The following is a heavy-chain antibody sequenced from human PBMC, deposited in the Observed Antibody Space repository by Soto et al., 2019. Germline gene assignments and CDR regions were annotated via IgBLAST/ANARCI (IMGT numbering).Heavy chain of an antibody. Sequence: EVQLLESGGDLVQPGGSLRLSCAASGFTFDSYAMSWFRQAPGKGLEWVSVITSTGGNTYYADSVKGRFTVSRDNSKSTLYLQMKSLRAEDTAVYYCAKSSMGSSFNWFDPWGQGTLVTVSS. CDR1: GFTFDSYA. V-gene: IGHV3-23*01. CDR2: ITSTGGNT. CDR3: AKSSMGSSFNWFDP. J-gene: IGHJ5*02. D-gene: IGHD6-13*01.